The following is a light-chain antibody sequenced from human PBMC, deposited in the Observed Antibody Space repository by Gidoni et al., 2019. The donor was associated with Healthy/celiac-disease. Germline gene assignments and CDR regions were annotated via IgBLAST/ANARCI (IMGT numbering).Light chain of an antibody. J-gene: IGLJ2*01. CDR2: DVS. CDR3: CSYAGSFHVV. V-gene: IGLV2-11*01. CDR1: SSDVGGYNY. Sequence: QSALTQPRSVSGSPGHSVTISCTGTSSDVGGYNYVSWYQQHPGKAPKLMIYDVSKRPSGVPDRFSGSKSGNTASLTISGLQAEDEADYYCCSYAGSFHVVFGGGTKLTVL.